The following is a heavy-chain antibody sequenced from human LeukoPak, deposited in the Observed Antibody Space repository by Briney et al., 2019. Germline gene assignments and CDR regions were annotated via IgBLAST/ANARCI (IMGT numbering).Heavy chain of an antibody. Sequence: SETLSLTCTVSGGSISSYYWSWIRQPPGKGLEWIGYIYYSGSTNYNPSLKSRVTISVDTSKNQFSLKLSSVTAADTAVYYCARGRGSSWPTIFDYWGQGTLVTVSS. D-gene: IGHD6-13*01. CDR3: ARGRGSSWPTIFDY. CDR1: GGSISSYY. V-gene: IGHV4-59*12. CDR2: IYYSGST. J-gene: IGHJ4*02.